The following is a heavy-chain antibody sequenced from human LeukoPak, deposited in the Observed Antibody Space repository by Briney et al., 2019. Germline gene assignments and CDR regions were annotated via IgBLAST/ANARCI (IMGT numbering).Heavy chain of an antibody. J-gene: IGHJ3*02. CDR2: IYYSGST. CDR3: ARGRTGYDTVGYYYAGAFDI. D-gene: IGHD3-22*01. V-gene: IGHV4-39*07. Sequence: SETLSLTCTVSGGSISSSSYYWGWIRQPPGKGLEWIGSIYYSGSTYYNPSLKSRVTISVDTSKNQFSLKLSSVTAADTAVYYCARGRTGYDTVGYYYAGAFDIWGQGTMVTVSS. CDR1: GGSISSSSYY.